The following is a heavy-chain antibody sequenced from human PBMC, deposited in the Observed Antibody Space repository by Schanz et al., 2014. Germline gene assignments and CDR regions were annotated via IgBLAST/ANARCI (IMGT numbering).Heavy chain of an antibody. CDR2: ISGRDGST. V-gene: IGHV3-23*01. CDR1: GFTFSSYA. D-gene: IGHD1-20*01. J-gene: IGHJ4*02. CDR3: ANNWNLDY. Sequence: EVQLLESGGGLVQPGGSLRLSCAASGFTFSSYAMSWVRQAPGKGLEWVSAISGRDGSTYYADSVRGRFTISRDNSKNTLHLQMNSLRAEDTAVYYCANNWNLDYWGQGTLVTVSS.